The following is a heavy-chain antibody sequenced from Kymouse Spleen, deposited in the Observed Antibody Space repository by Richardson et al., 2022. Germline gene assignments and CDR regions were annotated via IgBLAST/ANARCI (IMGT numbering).Heavy chain of an antibody. Sequence: EVQLVESGGGLVQPGGSLRLSCAASGFTFSSYWMSWVRQAPGKGLEWVANIKQDGSEKYYVDSVKGRFTISRDNAKNSLYLQMNSLRAEDTAVYYCARARYFDWLLPSNWFDPWGQGTLVTVSS. V-gene: IGHV3-7*01. CDR2: IKQDGSEK. D-gene: IGHD3-9*01. CDR3: ARARYFDWLLPSNWFDP. J-gene: IGHJ5*02. CDR1: GFTFSSYW.